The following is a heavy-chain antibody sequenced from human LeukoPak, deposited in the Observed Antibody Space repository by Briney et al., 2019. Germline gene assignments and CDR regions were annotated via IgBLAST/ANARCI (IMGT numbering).Heavy chain of an antibody. Sequence: SETLSLTCAVYGGSFSGYYWSWIRQPPGRGLEWIGEINHSGSTNYDPSLKSRVTISVDTSKNQFSLKLSSVTAADTAVYYCARGGPYNWNYVGVYYYIDVWGKGTTVTVSS. J-gene: IGHJ6*03. CDR1: GGSFSGYY. D-gene: IGHD1-7*01. V-gene: IGHV4-34*01. CDR3: ARGGPYNWNYVGVYYYIDV. CDR2: INHSGST.